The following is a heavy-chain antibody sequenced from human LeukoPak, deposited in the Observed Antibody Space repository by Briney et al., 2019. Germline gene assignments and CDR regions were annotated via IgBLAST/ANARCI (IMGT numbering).Heavy chain of an antibody. CDR3: AKDGTPAVVMAEYFQH. CDR1: GFTFSDHY. D-gene: IGHD3-22*01. J-gene: IGHJ1*01. V-gene: IGHV3-72*01. CDR2: TRNKANGYTT. Sequence: GGSLRLSCAASGFTFSDHYLDWVRQAPGKGLEWVGRTRNKANGYTTEYAASVKGRFTISRDDSKNSLYLQMNSLRAEDTAVYYCAKDGTPAVVMAEYFQHWGQGTLVTVSS.